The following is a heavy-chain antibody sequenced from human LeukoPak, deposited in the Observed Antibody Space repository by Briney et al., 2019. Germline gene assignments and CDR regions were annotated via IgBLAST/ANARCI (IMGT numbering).Heavy chain of an antibody. CDR3: ATVGACGGDYYSRYFDY. CDR2: FDPEDGET. D-gene: IGHD2-21*02. V-gene: IGHV1-24*01. J-gene: IGHJ4*02. CDR1: GYTLTELS. Sequence: ASVKVSCKVSGYTLTELSMHWVRQAPGKGLEWMGGFDPEDGETIYAQKFQGRVTMTEDTSTDTAYMELSSLRSEDTAVYYCATVGACGGDYYSRYFDYWGQGTLVTVSS.